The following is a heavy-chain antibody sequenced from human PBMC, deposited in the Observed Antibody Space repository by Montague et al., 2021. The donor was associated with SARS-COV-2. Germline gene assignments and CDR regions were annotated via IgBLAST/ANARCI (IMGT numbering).Heavy chain of an antibody. CDR1: GGSTSSYY. J-gene: IGHJ6*02. V-gene: IGHV4-4*07. Sequence: SETLSLTCTVSGGSTSSYYWSWIRQPAGKGLEWIGRIYTSGRTNYNPSLKSRVTMSVDTSKNQFSLKLSSVTAADTAVYYCAREAWFGDKTSASEYYGMDVWGQGTTVTVSS. CDR2: IYTSGRT. D-gene: IGHD3-10*01. CDR3: AREAWFGDKTSASEYYGMDV.